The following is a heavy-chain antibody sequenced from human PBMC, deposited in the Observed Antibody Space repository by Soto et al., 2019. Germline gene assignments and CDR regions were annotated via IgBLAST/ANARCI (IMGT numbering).Heavy chain of an antibody. Sequence: QVQLVQSGAEVKKPGSSVKVSCKASGGTFSSYAISWVRQAPGQGLEWMGGIIPIFGTANYAQKFQGRVTITADESKSTAYMELSSLRSEDTAVYYCARDPLDVEMATVSRWYFDLWGRGTLVTVSS. CDR3: ARDPLDVEMATVSRWYFDL. J-gene: IGHJ2*01. V-gene: IGHV1-69*12. CDR2: IIPIFGTA. D-gene: IGHD4-4*01. CDR1: GGTFSSYA.